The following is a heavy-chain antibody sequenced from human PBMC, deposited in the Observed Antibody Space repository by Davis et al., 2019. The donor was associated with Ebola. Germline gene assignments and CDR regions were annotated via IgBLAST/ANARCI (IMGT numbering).Heavy chain of an antibody. Sequence: ASVKVSCKASGYTFTSYDINWVRQATGQGLEWMGWMNPNSGNTGYAQKFQGRVTMTRNTSISTAYMELSSLRSDDTAVYYCARSITMVQPKGWFDPWGQGTLVTVSS. J-gene: IGHJ5*02. CDR2: MNPNSGNT. V-gene: IGHV1-8*01. CDR1: GYTFTSYD. D-gene: IGHD3-10*01. CDR3: ARSITMVQPKGWFDP.